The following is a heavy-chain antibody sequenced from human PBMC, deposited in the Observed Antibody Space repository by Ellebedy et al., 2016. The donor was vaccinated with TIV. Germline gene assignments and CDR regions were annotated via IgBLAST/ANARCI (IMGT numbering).Heavy chain of an antibody. CDR2: ISSSSSYI. CDR3: AKEGREDRWLVDY. Sequence: PGGSLRLSCAASGFTFSSYSMNWVRQAPGKGLEWVSSISSSSSYIYYTDSVKGRFTISRDNSKNTLYLQMSSLRAEDTAVYYCAKEGREDRWLVDYWGQGTLVTVSS. J-gene: IGHJ4*02. V-gene: IGHV3-21*01. D-gene: IGHD6-19*01. CDR1: GFTFSSYS.